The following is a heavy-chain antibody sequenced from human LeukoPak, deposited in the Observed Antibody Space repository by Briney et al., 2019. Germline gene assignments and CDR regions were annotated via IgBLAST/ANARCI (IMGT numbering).Heavy chain of an antibody. D-gene: IGHD6-19*01. V-gene: IGHV4-34*01. J-gene: IGHJ4*02. CDR2: INHSGST. CDR1: GGSFSGYY. Sequence: PSETLSLTCAVYGGSFSGYYWSWIRQPPGKGPEWIGEINHSGSTNYNPSLKSRVTISVDTSKNQLSLKLSSVTAADTAVYYCARGISRIIGSGWYHAGRRGYYFDYWGQGTLVTVSS. CDR3: ARGISRIIGSGWYHAGRRGYYFDY.